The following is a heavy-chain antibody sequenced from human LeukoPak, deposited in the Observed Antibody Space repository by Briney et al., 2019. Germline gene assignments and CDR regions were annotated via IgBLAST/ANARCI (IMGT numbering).Heavy chain of an antibody. CDR2: INHSGST. Sequence: SETLSLTCAVYGVSFSGYYWSWIRQPPGKGLEWIGEINHSGSTNYNPSLKSRVTISVDTSKNQFSLKLSSVTAADTAVYYCARRVPHSDFFDAWGQGTLVTVSS. CDR3: ARRVPHSDFFDA. D-gene: IGHD2-15*01. CDR1: GVSFSGYY. J-gene: IGHJ5*02. V-gene: IGHV4-34*01.